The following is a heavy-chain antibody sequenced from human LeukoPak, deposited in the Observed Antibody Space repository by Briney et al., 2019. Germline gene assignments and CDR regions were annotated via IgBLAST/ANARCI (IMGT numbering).Heavy chain of an antibody. J-gene: IGHJ4*02. CDR1: GFPFISSA. CDR3: AKLFYSSGMYHFDY. V-gene: IGHV3-23*01. Sequence: LGGSLSLSCAASGFPFISSAMSWVRQAPGKGLAWVSTISGSGGGTYYADSVKGRFTISRDNSKNTLYLQMNSLRAEDTAVFYCAKLFYSSGMYHFDYWGQGTLVTVSS. CDR2: ISGSGGGT. D-gene: IGHD3-10*01.